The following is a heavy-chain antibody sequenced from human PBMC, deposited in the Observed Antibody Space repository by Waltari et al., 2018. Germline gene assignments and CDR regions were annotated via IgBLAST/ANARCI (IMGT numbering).Heavy chain of an antibody. CDR1: GFTFSSYA. CDR3: AKGGAYEGAFDI. Sequence: EVQLLESGGGLVQPGGSLRLSCAASGFTFSSYAMSWVRQAPGKGLEWVSVIYSGGSSTYYADSVKGRFTISRDNSKNTLYLQMNSLRAEDTAVYYCAKGGAYEGAFDIWGQGTMVTVSS. D-gene: IGHD5-12*01. CDR2: IYSGGSST. J-gene: IGHJ3*02. V-gene: IGHV3-23*03.